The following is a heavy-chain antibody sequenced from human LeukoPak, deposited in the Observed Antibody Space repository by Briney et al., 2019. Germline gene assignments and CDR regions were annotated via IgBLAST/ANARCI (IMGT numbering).Heavy chain of an antibody. CDR1: GFTVSSNF. V-gene: IGHV3-53*01. CDR3: AKDLGYYGSGSYYNGFDY. Sequence: GGSLRLSCAASGFTVSSNFMSWVRQAPGKGLEWVSVIYSGGSTYYADSVKGRFTISRDNSKNTAYLQMNSLRVEDTAVYYCAKDLGYYGSGSYYNGFDYWGQGTLVTVSS. J-gene: IGHJ4*02. D-gene: IGHD3-10*01. CDR2: IYSGGST.